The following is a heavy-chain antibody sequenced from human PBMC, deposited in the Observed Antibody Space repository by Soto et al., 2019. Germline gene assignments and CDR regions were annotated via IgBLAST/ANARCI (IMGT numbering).Heavy chain of an antibody. D-gene: IGHD3-22*01. V-gene: IGHV3-30-3*01. J-gene: IGHJ5*02. Sequence: SLRLSCAASGFTFSSYAMHRVRQAPGKGLEWVAVISYDGSNKYYADSVKGRFTISRDNSKNSLYLQMNSLRAEDTAVYYCARDVTSSGYYYLYPSGFDPWGQGTLVTVSS. CDR3: ARDVTSSGYYYLYPSGFDP. CDR2: ISYDGSNK. CDR1: GFTFSSYA.